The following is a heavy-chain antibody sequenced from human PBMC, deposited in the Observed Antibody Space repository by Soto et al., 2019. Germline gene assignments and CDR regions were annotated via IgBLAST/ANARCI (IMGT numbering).Heavy chain of an antibody. CDR2: ISWNSGSI. Sequence: SLRLSCAASGFTFDDYAMHWVRQAPGKGLEWVSVISWNSGSIGYADSVKGRFTISRDNAKNSLYLQMNSLRAEDTALYYCAKDPYYYDSSGPLQSWWYYYYGMDVWGQGTTVTASS. CDR3: AKDPYYYDSSGPLQSWWYYYYGMDV. V-gene: IGHV3-9*01. CDR1: GFTFDDYA. D-gene: IGHD3-22*01. J-gene: IGHJ6*02.